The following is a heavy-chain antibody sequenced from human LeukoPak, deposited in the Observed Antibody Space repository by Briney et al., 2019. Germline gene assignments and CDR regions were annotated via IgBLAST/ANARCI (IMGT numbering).Heavy chain of an antibody. CDR1: GGSISSSSYY. D-gene: IGHD6-13*01. CDR3: ARAGYSSSWYYFDY. CDR2: IYYSGST. V-gene: IGHV4-39*01. Sequence: ETLSLTCTVSGGSISSSSYYWGWIRQPPGKGLEWIGSIYYSGSTYYNPSLKSRVTISVDTSKNQFSLKLSSVTAADTAVYYCARAGYSSSWYYFDYWGQGTLVTVSS. J-gene: IGHJ4*02.